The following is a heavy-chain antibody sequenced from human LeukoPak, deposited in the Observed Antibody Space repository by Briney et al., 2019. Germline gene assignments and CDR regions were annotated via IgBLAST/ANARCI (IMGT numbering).Heavy chain of an antibody. V-gene: IGHV3-30*18. J-gene: IGHJ5*02. CDR2: ISYDGSNK. CDR1: GFTFSSYG. Sequence: PGRSLRLSCAASGFTFSSYGMHWVRQAPGKGLEWVAVISYDGSNKYYADSVKGRFTISRDNSKNTPYLQMNSLRAEDTAVYYCAKDSRRYSGSRGFFDPWGQGTLVTVSS. D-gene: IGHD1-26*01. CDR3: AKDSRRYSGSRGFFDP.